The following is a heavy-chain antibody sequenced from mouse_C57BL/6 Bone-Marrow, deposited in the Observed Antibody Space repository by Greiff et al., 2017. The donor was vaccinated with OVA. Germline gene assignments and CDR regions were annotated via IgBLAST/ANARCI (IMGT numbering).Heavy chain of an antibody. CDR2: ISNGGGST. J-gene: IGHJ4*01. Sequence: EVQVVESGGGLVQPGGSLKLSCAASGFTFSDFYMYWIRQTPEKRLEWVAYISNGGGSTYYPDTVKRRFTISRDNAKNTLYLQMSRLKSEDTAMYYCARLDAMDYWGQGTSVTVSS. CDR3: ARLDAMDY. CDR1: GFTFSDFY. V-gene: IGHV5-12*01.